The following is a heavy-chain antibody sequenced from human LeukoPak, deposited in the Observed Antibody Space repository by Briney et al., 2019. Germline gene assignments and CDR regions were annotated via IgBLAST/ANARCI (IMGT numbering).Heavy chain of an antibody. D-gene: IGHD1-26*01. CDR1: GFTFSTYA. V-gene: IGHV3-23*01. J-gene: IGHJ4*02. CDR3: AKGPRPTWEVTLDY. CDR2: ISGSGTST. Sequence: PGGSLRLSCAASGFTFSTYAMTWVRQAPGKGLERVSGISGSGTSTYNADSVKGRFTISRDNSKNTLYLQMSSLRAEDTAVYYCAKGPRPTWEVTLDYWGQGTLVTVSS.